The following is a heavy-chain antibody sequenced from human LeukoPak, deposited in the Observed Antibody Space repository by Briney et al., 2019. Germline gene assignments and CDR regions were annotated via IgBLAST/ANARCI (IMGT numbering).Heavy chain of an antibody. CDR2: IKKDGNEK. CDR3: AKDQGYYGSGSYKEYFQH. J-gene: IGHJ1*01. Sequence: GGSLRLSCAASGFTFSSYWMSWVRQAPGKGLEWVANIKKDGNEKYYVDSVKGRFTISRDNSKNTLYLQMNSLRAEDTAVYYCAKDQGYYGSGSYKEYFQHWGQGTLVTVSS. D-gene: IGHD3-10*01. V-gene: IGHV3-7*03. CDR1: GFTFSSYW.